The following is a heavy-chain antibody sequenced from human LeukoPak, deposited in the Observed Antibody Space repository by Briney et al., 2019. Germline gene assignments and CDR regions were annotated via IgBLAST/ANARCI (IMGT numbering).Heavy chain of an antibody. D-gene: IGHD2-8*01. CDR3: GGNREGRGTYCTNGFCHLFDY. V-gene: IGHV4-39*07. CDR2: IFYGGST. J-gene: IGHJ4*02. Sequence: SETLSLTCTVSGGSISSSSFYWGWIRQPPGKGLEWIGSIFYGGSTYRNPSLKTRVTMSVDTSKNQFSLKLSSVTAADTAVYYCGGNREGRGTYCTNGFCHLFDYWGQGTLVTVSS. CDR1: GGSISSSSFY.